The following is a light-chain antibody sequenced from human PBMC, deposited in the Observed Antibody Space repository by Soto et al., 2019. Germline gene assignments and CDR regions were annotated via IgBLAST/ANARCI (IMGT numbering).Light chain of an antibody. CDR3: PQYDEPPLYT. J-gene: IGKJ2*01. Sequence: DIQMTQSPSSLSASVGDRVTITCQASQDISNYLNWYQQKPGKAPKLLIYDASNLDTGVPSRFSAKGAGTDFTITMRSLQPEDIATYYCPQYDEPPLYTFGQGTKLEIK. CDR1: QDISNY. CDR2: DAS. V-gene: IGKV1-33*01.